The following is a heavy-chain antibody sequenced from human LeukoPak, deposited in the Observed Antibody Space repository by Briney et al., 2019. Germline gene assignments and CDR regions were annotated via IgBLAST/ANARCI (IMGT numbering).Heavy chain of an antibody. CDR1: GGSISSSNW. V-gene: IGHV4-4*02. D-gene: IGHD6-13*01. Sequence: SETLSLTCAVSGGSISSSNWWSWVRQPPGKGLEWIGEIYHSGSTNYNPSLKSRVTISVDKSKNQFSLKLSSVTAADTAVYYCARDQILYSSSPSGLDYWGQGTLVTVSS. J-gene: IGHJ4*02. CDR3: ARDQILYSSSPSGLDY. CDR2: IYHSGST.